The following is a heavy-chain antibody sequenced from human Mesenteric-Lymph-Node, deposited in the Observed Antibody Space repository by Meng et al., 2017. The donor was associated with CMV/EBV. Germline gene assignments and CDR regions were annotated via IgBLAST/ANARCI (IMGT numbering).Heavy chain of an antibody. CDR1: GVTFDDYG. D-gene: IGHD1-1*01. V-gene: IGHV3-20*04. CDR2: INWNGGST. CDR3: ARVTWNDDFDY. Sequence: SCAASGVTFDDYGMSWVRQAPGKGLEWVSGINWNGGSTGYADSVKGRFTISRDNAKNSLYLQMNSLRAEDTALYYCARVTWNDDFDYWGQGTLVTVSS. J-gene: IGHJ4*02.